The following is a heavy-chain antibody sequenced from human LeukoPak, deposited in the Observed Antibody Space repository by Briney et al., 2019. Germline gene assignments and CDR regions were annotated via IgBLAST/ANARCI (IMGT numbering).Heavy chain of an antibody. CDR1: GASISSYY. Sequence: SETLSLTCTVSGASISSYYWSWIRQPPGKGLEWIGYIYYSGSTNYNPSLKSRVTISVDTSKNHFSLKLSSVTAADTAVYYCASSRGYSSGWYEGWFDPWGQGTLVTVSS. CDR2: IYYSGST. V-gene: IGHV4-59*01. D-gene: IGHD6-19*01. CDR3: ASSRGYSSGWYEGWFDP. J-gene: IGHJ5*02.